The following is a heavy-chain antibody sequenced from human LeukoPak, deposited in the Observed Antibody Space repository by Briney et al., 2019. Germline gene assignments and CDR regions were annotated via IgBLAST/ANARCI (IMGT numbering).Heavy chain of an antibody. J-gene: IGHJ6*03. D-gene: IGHD1-26*01. CDR3: ARRRVGATFYYYYYMDV. Sequence: SETLSLTCAVYGGSFSGYYWSWIRQPPGKGLERIGEINHSGSTNYNPSLKSRVTISVDTSKNQFSLKLSSVTAADTSVYYCARRRVGATFYYYYYMDVWGKGTTVTVSS. CDR2: INHSGST. V-gene: IGHV4-34*01. CDR1: GGSFSGYY.